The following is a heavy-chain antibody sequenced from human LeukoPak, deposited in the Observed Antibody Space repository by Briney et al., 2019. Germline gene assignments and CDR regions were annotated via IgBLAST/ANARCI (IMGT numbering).Heavy chain of an antibody. Sequence: SVKVSCKASGGTFSSYAISWVRQAPGQGLEWMGGIIPIFGTANYAQKFQGRVTMTRDTSTSTVYMELSSLRSEDTAVYYCARDPTYCGGDCSTWEGYWGQGTLVTVSS. CDR2: IIPIFGTA. D-gene: IGHD2-21*02. CDR1: GGTFSSYA. V-gene: IGHV1-69*05. CDR3: ARDPTYCGGDCSTWEGY. J-gene: IGHJ4*02.